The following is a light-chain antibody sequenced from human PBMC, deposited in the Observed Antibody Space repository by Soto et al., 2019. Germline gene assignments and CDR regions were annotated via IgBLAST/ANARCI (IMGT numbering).Light chain of an antibody. CDR3: QPYAYSPLN. V-gene: IGKV3-20*01. CDR1: RSVGNNY. Sequence: EIVLTQSPGTLSLSPGERATLSCRASRSVGNNYLAWYQQRPGQAPNLLIYDASIRATGIPDRFSGSGSGTDFTPTITRLEPEDSHMYFCQPYAYSPLNFAGGTNVDIK. J-gene: IGKJ4*01. CDR2: DAS.